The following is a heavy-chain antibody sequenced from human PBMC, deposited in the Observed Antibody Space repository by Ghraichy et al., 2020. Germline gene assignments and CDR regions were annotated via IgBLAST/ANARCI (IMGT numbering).Heavy chain of an antibody. CDR3: AKGGLTFWDY. J-gene: IGHJ4*02. Sequence: GASLRLSCAASGFTFSSYAMSWVRQAPGKGLEWVSSINGNGGSTYYADSVKGRFTISRDNSKNTLYLQMNSLRAEDTAVYYCAKGGLTFWDYWGQGNLVTVSS. D-gene: IGHD3-16*01. CDR1: GFTFSSYA. CDR2: INGNGGST. V-gene: IGHV3-23*01.